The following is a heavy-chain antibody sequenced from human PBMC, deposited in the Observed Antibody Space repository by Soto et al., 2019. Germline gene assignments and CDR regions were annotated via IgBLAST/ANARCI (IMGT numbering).Heavy chain of an antibody. J-gene: IGHJ6*03. CDR2: ISGSGGST. CDR1: GFTFSSYA. V-gene: IGHV3-23*01. CDR3: AKLAGFRSFPGYYYYYTEV. Sequence: EVQLLESGGGLVQPGGSLRLSCAASGFTFSSYAMSWVRQAPGKGLEWVSAISGSGGSTYYAESVKGRFTISRDNYKHTLYRQLDRLRAADTAVYYCAKLAGFRSFPGYYYYYTEVWGKGSTVTVA. D-gene: IGHD3-10*01.